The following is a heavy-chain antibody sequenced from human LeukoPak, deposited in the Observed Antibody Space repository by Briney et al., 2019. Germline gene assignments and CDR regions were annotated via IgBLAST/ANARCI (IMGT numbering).Heavy chain of an antibody. CDR3: ARPLAGGSSSDY. V-gene: IGHV4-39*01. J-gene: IGHJ4*02. Sequence: SETLSLTCTVSGDSISSSSYYWGWIRQPPGKGLEWIGSIYYSGSTYYNPSLKSRVTISVDTSKNQFSLKLSSVTAADTAVYYCARPLAGGSSSDYWGQGTLVTVSS. CDR1: GDSISSSSYY. D-gene: IGHD6-13*01. CDR2: IYYSGST.